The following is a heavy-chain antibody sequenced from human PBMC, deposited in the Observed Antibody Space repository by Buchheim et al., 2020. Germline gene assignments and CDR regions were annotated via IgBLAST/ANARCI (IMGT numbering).Heavy chain of an antibody. CDR1: GFTFNSYG. J-gene: IGHJ6*02. CDR3: ARASGDILTYYYYGKDV. CDR2: IWYDGNNK. V-gene: IGHV3-33*01. D-gene: IGHD3-9*01. Sequence: QVQLVESGGGVVQPGRSLRLSCAASGFTFNSYGMHWVRQAPGKGLEWVAVIWYDGNNKYYADSVKGRFTTSRDNSKNTLYLQMNSLRAEDAAVYDCARASGDILTYYYYGKDVWGQGTT.